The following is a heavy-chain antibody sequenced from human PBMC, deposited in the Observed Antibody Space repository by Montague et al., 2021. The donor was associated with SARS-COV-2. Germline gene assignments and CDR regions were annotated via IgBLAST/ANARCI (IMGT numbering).Heavy chain of an antibody. Sequence: SETLSLTCTVSGGSISSYYWSWIRQPPGKGLEWIGYMYYSGSTNYNPSLKSRVTLSVDTSKNQISLKLSSVTAADTGVYYFASDFDYWGQGTLVTVSS. CDR3: ASDFDY. CDR1: GGSISSYY. V-gene: IGHV4-59*13. J-gene: IGHJ4*02. CDR2: MYYSGST.